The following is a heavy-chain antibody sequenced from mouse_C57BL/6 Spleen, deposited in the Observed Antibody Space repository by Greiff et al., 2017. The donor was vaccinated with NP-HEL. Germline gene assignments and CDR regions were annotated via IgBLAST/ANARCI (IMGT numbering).Heavy chain of an antibody. V-gene: IGHV5-6*01. D-gene: IGHD2-3*01. J-gene: IGHJ2*01. Sequence: EVQLVESGGDLVKPGGSLKLSCAASGFTFSSYGMSWVRQTPDKRLEWVATISSGGSYTYYPDSVKGRFTISRDNAKNTLYLQMSSLKSEDTAMYYCARHTGGYCFDYWGQGTTLTVSS. CDR2: ISSGGSYT. CDR3: ARHTGGYCFDY. CDR1: GFTFSSYG.